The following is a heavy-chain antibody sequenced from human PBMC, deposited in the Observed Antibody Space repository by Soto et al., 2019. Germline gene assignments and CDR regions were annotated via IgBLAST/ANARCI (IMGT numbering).Heavy chain of an antibody. J-gene: IGHJ4*02. D-gene: IGHD5-12*01. V-gene: IGHV3-74*01. CDR1: GLTFSSSW. CDR3: VRGYTGYGNFDY. Sequence: PGGSLRLSCEASGLTFSSSWMHRVRQAPGKGLVWVSRISIGGSETYYADSVKGRFTISRDNARNTLYLQMDSLRAEDTAVHFCVRGYTGYGNFDYWGQGTLVTVSS. CDR2: ISIGGSET.